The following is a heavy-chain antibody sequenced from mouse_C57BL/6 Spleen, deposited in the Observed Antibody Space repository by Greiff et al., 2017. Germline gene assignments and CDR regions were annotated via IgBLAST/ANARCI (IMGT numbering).Heavy chain of an antibody. J-gene: IGHJ4*01. D-gene: IGHD1-1*01. CDR2: IGPGSGST. CDR3: AKYYGSSYYAMDY. Sequence: QVQLQQSGAELVKPGASVKISCKASGYTFTDYYINWVKQRPGQGLEWIGKIGPGSGSTYYNEKFKGKATLTADKSSSTAYMQLNSLTSEDSAVYFCAKYYGSSYYAMDYWGQGTSVTVSS. V-gene: IGHV1-77*01. CDR1: GYTFTDYY.